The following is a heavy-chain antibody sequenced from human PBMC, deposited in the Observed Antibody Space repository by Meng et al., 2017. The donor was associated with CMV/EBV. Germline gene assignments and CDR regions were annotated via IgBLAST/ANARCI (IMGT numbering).Heavy chain of an antibody. Sequence: GESLKISCAASGFTFSSYAMSWVRQAPGKGLEWVGFIRSKAYGGTTEYAASVKGRFTISRDDSKSIAYLQMNSLKTEDTAVYYCTREKGIAVAGTIDYWGQGTLVTVSS. V-gene: IGHV3-49*04. CDR1: GFTFSSYA. D-gene: IGHD6-19*01. CDR2: IRSKAYGGTT. J-gene: IGHJ4*02. CDR3: TREKGIAVAGTIDY.